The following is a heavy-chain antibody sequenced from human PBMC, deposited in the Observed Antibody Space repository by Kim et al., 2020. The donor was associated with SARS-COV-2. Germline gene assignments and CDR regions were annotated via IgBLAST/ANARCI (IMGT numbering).Heavy chain of an antibody. CDR2: IYYSGST. D-gene: IGHD6-6*01. CDR1: GGSISSYY. CDR3: ARQTGAARRYYYFDY. J-gene: IGHJ4*02. V-gene: IGHV4-59*13. Sequence: SETLSLTCTVSGGSISSYYWSWIRQLPGKGLEWIGYIYYSGSTNYNPSLKSRVTISVDTSKNQFSLKLSSVTAADTAVYYCARQTGAARRYYYFDYWGQGTLVTVSS.